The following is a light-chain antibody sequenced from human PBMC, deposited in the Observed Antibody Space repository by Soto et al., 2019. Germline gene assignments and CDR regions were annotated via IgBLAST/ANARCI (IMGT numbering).Light chain of an antibody. CDR1: QGIRNY. CDR2: AAS. Sequence: DIQMTQSPSSLSASVGDRVTITCRASQGIRNYLAWYQQKPGKVPKLLIYAASTLQSGVPSRFSGSGSGTDFTLTISSLQPEDVATYYCHKYNSAPFTFGPGTKVDIK. J-gene: IGKJ3*01. CDR3: HKYNSAPFT. V-gene: IGKV1-27*01.